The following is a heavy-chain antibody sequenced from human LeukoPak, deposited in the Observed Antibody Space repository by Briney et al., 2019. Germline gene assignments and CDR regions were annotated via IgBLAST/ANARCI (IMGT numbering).Heavy chain of an antibody. CDR3: ARGTYSSGWYGEPVYFDY. CDR2: INHSGST. CDR1: GGSFSGYY. V-gene: IGHV4-34*01. J-gene: IGHJ4*02. D-gene: IGHD6-19*01. Sequence: SETLSLTCAVYGGSFSGYYWSWIRQPPGKGLEWIGEINHSGSTNYNPSLKSRVTISVDTYKNQFSLKLSSVTAADTAVYYCARGTYSSGWYGEPVYFDYWGQGTLVTVSS.